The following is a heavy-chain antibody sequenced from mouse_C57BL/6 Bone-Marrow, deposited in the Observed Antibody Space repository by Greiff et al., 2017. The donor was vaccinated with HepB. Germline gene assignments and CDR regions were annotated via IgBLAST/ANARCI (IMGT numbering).Heavy chain of an antibody. CDR3: ASHYYGSSHLAWFAY. Sequence: EVKLMESGGGLVKPGGSLKLSCAASGFTFSSYAMSWVRQTPEKRLEWVATISDGGSYTYYPDNVKGRFTISRDNAKNNLYLQMIHMKSEDTAMYYCASHYYGSSHLAWFAYWGQGTLVTVSA. CDR1: GFTFSSYA. CDR2: ISDGGSYT. D-gene: IGHD1-1*01. V-gene: IGHV5-4*03. J-gene: IGHJ3*01.